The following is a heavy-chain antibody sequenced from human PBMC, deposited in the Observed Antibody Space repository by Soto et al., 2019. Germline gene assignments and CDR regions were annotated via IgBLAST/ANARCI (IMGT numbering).Heavy chain of an antibody. D-gene: IGHD3-10*01. V-gene: IGHV4-30-4*01. CDR3: ARAYYYGSGVIDP. CDR2: IYYSGST. J-gene: IGHJ5*02. Sequence: PSETLSLTCTVSGGSISSGDYYWSWIRQPPGKCLEWIGYIYYSGSTYYNPSLKSRVTIXXXTXXXXXSLXLXXVTXADTAVYYCARAYYYGSGVIDPWGQGTLVTVSS. CDR1: GGSISSGDYY.